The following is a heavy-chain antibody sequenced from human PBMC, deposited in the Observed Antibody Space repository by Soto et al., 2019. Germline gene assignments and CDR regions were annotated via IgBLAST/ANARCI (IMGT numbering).Heavy chain of an antibody. V-gene: IGHV3-15*06. CDR1: GFTVKDAW. D-gene: IGHD3-10*01. Sequence: EIQLVESGGGVIKPGESLTLSCAASGFTVKDAWMHWVRQTPGKGLEWVGLIRSQKDGGTTHYAAPVRDRFTISRDDSSNTLHLRMNGLNMGHAAVESFTPLSRDDPWGQGTLI. CDR3: TPLSRDDP. J-gene: IGHJ5*02. CDR2: IRSQKDGGTT.